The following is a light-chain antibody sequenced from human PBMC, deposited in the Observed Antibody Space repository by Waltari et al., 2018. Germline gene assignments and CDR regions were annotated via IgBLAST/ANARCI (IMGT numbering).Light chain of an antibody. Sequence: EIVLTQSPVTLSLAAGERATLSCRASESVSNYLAWYQQKPGQSPTLLICDTSKRATGIPGRFSGSGYGTDFTLTINNLEAEDFALYYCQQGVILPLTFGGGTKLEIK. J-gene: IGKJ4*01. CDR3: QQGVILPLT. V-gene: IGKV3-11*01. CDR1: ESVSNY. CDR2: DTS.